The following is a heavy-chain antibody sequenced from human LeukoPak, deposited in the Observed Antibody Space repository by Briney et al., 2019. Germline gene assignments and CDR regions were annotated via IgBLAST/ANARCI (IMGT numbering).Heavy chain of an antibody. D-gene: IGHD6-19*01. CDR2: IYTSGST. CDR3: ARSPVEYSSGWYGLSFLYYFDY. V-gene: IGHV4-61*02. CDR1: GGSISSGSYY. Sequence: SQTLSLTCTVSGGSISSGSYYWSWIRQPAGKGLEWIGRIYTSGSTNYNPSLKSRVTISVDTSKNQFSLKLSSVTAADTAVYYCARSPVEYSSGWYGLSFLYYFDYWGQGTLVTVSS. J-gene: IGHJ4*02.